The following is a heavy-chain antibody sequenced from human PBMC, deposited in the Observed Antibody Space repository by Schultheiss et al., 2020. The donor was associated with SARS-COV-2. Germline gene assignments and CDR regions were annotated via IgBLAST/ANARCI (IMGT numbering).Heavy chain of an antibody. V-gene: IGHV4-30-4*01. CDR2: IYYSGST. D-gene: IGHD2-2*01. Sequence: SETLSLTCTVSGGSISSGNYYWSWIRQPPGKGLEWIGYIYYSGSTYYNPSLKSRVSISVDTSKNQFSLKLSSVTAADTAVYYCARVGYCSSTSCYEVSPPGLYYYGMDVWGQGTTVTVSS. CDR3: ARVGYCSSTSCYEVSPPGLYYYGMDV. CDR1: GGSISSGNYY. J-gene: IGHJ6*02.